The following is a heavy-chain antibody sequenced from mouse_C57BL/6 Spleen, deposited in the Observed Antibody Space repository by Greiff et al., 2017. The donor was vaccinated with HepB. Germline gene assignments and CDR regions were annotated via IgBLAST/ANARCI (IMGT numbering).Heavy chain of an antibody. CDR1: GFNIKDDY. Sequence: VQLKESGAELVRPGASVKLSCTASGFNIKDDYMHWVKQRPEQGLEWIGWIDPENGDTEYASKFQGKATITADTSSNTAYLQLSSLTSEDTAVYYCTTGRYGSYFDYWGQGTTLTVSS. CDR3: TTGRYGSYFDY. J-gene: IGHJ2*01. CDR2: IDPENGDT. V-gene: IGHV14-4*01. D-gene: IGHD1-1*01.